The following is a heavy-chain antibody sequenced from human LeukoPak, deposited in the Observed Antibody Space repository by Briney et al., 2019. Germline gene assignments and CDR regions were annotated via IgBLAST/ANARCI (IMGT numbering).Heavy chain of an antibody. CDR1: GGPVSSGGYF. Sequence: SETLSLTCTVSGGPVSSGGYFWSWIRQHPGKGLEWIGYIYSSGSTYYNPSLKSRLTISVDTSKNQFSLKVSSVTAADTAVYYCATGPTYSSVDYWGQGTLVTVSS. V-gene: IGHV4-31*03. CDR3: ATGPTYSSVDY. J-gene: IGHJ4*02. D-gene: IGHD6-19*01. CDR2: IYSSGST.